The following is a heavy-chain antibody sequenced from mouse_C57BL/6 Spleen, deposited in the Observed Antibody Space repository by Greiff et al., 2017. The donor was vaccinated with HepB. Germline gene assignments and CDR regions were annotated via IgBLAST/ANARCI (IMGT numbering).Heavy chain of an antibody. CDR3: AREGAYDGYLDY. V-gene: IGHV14-3*01. D-gene: IGHD2-3*01. J-gene: IGHJ2*01. CDR1: GFNIKNTY. CDR2: IDPANGNT. Sequence: VQLQQSVAELVRPGASVKLSCTASGFNIKNTYIHWVKQRPEQGLEWIGRIDPANGNTKYAPKFQGKATITADTSSNTAYLQLSSLTSEDTAIYYCAREGAYDGYLDYWGQGTTLTVSS.